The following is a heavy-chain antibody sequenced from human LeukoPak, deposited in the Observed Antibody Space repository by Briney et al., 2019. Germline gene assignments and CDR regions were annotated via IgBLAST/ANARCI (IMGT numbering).Heavy chain of an antibody. V-gene: IGHV1-18*01. CDR2: ISAYNGNT. Sequence: ASVKVSCKASGYTFTSYGISWVRQAPGQGLEWMGWISAYNGNTNYAQKLQGRVTMTTDTSTSTAYMELRSLRSDDTAVYYCARSSSSWYGPDDAFDIWGQGTMVTVSS. D-gene: IGHD6-13*01. CDR3: ARSSSSWYGPDDAFDI. J-gene: IGHJ3*02. CDR1: GYTFTSYG.